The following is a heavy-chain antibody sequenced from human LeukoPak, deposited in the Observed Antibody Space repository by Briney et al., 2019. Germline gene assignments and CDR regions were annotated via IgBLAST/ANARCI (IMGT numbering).Heavy chain of an antibody. D-gene: IGHD3-10*01. CDR1: GGTFSSYA. V-gene: IGHV1-69*13. J-gene: IGHJ4*02. Sequence: VASVKVSCKASGGTFSSYAISWVRQAPGQGLEWMGGIIPIFGTANYAQKFQGRVTITADESTSTAYMELSSLRSEDTAVYYCARSGYGSGSYYAGTRGQGTLVTVSS. CDR2: IIPIFGTA. CDR3: ARSGYGSGSYYAGT.